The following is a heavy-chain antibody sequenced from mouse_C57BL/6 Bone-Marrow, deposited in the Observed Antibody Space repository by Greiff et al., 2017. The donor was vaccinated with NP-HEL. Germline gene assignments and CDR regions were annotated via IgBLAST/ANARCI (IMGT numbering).Heavy chain of an antibody. CDR1: GYTFTSYW. V-gene: IGHV1-7*01. J-gene: IGHJ3*01. CDR2: INPSSGYT. CDR3: AREAIGDYDAGAWFAY. D-gene: IGHD2-4*01. Sequence: QVHVKQSGAELAKPGASVKLSCKASGYTFTSYWMHWVKQRPGQGLEWIGYINPSSGYTKYNQKFKDKATLTADKSSSTAYMQLSSLTYEDSAVYYCAREAIGDYDAGAWFAYWGQGTLVTVSA.